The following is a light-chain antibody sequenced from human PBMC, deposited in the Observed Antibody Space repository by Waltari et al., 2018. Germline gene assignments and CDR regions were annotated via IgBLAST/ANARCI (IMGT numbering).Light chain of an antibody. V-gene: IGLV1-40*01. CDR2: GNS. CDR1: SSNIGANYD. CDR3: QSYDSSLSRYV. J-gene: IGLJ1*01. Sequence: QSVLTQPPSVSGAPGQRVTISCTGSSSNIGANYDVHWYQQVPGTAPKLLIDGNSNRPSGVPDRFSASKSGTSASLAITGLEADDEADYYCQSYDSSLSRYVFGSGTEVTVL.